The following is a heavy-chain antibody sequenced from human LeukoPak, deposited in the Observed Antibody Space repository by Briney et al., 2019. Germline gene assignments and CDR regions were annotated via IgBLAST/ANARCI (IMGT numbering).Heavy chain of an antibody. Sequence: GGTLRLSCEASSFTFSDYGMSWVRQAPGKGLEWVAGISGSGADTYYADSVKGRFTVSRDNSRNTLFLQMDRLTVEDTALYYCAKGPQALDHSTHRFDYWGKGTLVTVSS. J-gene: IGHJ4*02. CDR3: AKGPQALDHSTHRFDY. V-gene: IGHV3-23*01. D-gene: IGHD1-1*01. CDR2: ISGSGADT. CDR1: SFTFSDYG.